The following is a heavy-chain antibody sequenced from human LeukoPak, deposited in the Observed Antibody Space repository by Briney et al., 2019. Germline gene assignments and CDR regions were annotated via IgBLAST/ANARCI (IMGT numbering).Heavy chain of an antibody. CDR2: IYYRGNT. J-gene: IGHJ4*02. CDR3: ARRKVAAEIDY. D-gene: IGHD6-13*01. CDR1: GGSIIDTNYF. V-gene: IGHV4-39*02. Sequence: PSETLSLTCTVSGGSIIDTNYFWGWIRQPPGKGLEWIGSIYYRGNTYYSPSPKSRVTLFVDTSKNHFSLKLSSVTAADTVIYYCARRKVAAEIDYWGQGTLVTVSS.